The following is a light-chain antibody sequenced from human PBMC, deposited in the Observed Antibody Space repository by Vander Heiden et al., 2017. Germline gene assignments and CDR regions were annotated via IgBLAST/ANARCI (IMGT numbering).Light chain of an antibody. CDR3: QQDSTSSYT. V-gene: IGKV1-5*03. CDR2: QAS. J-gene: IGKJ2*01. CDR1: QSISNW. Sequence: DIQMTQSPSTLSASVGDRVTITCRASQSISNWLAWYQQKPGKPPNLLIYQASTLENGVPSRFSDSGSGTEFILTISSLQPDDFATYYCQQDSTSSYTFGQGTKMEIK.